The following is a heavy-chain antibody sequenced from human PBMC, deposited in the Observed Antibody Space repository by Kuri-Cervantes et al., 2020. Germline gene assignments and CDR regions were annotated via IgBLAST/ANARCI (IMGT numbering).Heavy chain of an antibody. CDR1: GGSISSSSYY. J-gene: IGHJ6*02. D-gene: IGHD2-2*01. CDR2: IFYSGST. CDR3: ARTRSNSAAISGRTPNYYYGMDV. V-gene: IGHV4-39*01. Sequence: ESLKIACTVPGGSISSSSYYWGWIRQPPGKGLEWIGSIFYSGSTYYNPSLKSRVTISVDTSKNQFSLKLSSVTAADTAVYYCARTRSNSAAISGRTPNYYYGMDVWGQGTTVTVSS.